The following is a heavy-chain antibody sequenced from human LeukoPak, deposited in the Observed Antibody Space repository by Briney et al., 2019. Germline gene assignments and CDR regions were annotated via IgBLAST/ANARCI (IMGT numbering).Heavy chain of an antibody. CDR1: KFTFSTSS. J-gene: IGHJ4*02. CDR2: ISSSGSYI. D-gene: IGHD6-6*01. Sequence: GGSLRLSCEASKFTFSTSSMHWVRQAPGKGLQWVSYISSSGSYIFYADSVKGRFTISRDNAKNSLYLQMNSLRAEDTALYYCARGFVGIAAREFDYWGQGTLVTVSS. CDR3: ARGFVGIAAREFDY. V-gene: IGHV3-21*04.